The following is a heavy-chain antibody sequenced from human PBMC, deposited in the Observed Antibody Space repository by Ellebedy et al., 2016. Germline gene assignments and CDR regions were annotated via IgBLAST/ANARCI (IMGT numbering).Heavy chain of an antibody. J-gene: IGHJ5*02. CDR3: SKGPRFEDWFEP. CDR2: ISFDGMTK. CDR1: GFNFDVYG. Sequence: GGSLRLSCTASGFNFDVYGMHWVRQAPAKGLEWVALISFDGMTKYYADSVRGRFTISRDNSKKTLYLEMHSLRGADTAIYYCSKGPRFEDWFEPWGQGTLVTVS. V-gene: IGHV3-30*18.